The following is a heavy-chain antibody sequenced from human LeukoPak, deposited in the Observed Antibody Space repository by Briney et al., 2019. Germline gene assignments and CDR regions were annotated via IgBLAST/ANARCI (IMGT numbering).Heavy chain of an antibody. V-gene: IGHV4-34*01. CDR2: INHSGST. CDR1: GGSFSGYY. CDR3: ARHSRHRYYYDSSGYLMAFFDY. J-gene: IGHJ4*02. D-gene: IGHD3-22*01. Sequence: PSETLSLTCAVYGGSFSGYYWSWIRQPPGKGLEWIGEINHSGSTNYNPSLKSRVTISVDTSKNQFSLKLSSVTAAGTAVYYCARHSRHRYYYDSSGYLMAFFDYWGQGTLVTVSS.